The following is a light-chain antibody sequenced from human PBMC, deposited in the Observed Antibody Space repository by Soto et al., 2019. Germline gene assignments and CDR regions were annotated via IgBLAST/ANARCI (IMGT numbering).Light chain of an antibody. Sequence: DIQMTQSPSSLSASVGDRVTITCQASHDISNNLHWYQLKPGKAPKLLVYDASNLETGVPSRFSGTGSGTSFTFTSSSLQPEDVATYYCQQYDDLPRTFGQGTKLQIK. CDR1: HDISNN. CDR2: DAS. CDR3: QQYDDLPRT. J-gene: IGKJ2*01. V-gene: IGKV1-33*01.